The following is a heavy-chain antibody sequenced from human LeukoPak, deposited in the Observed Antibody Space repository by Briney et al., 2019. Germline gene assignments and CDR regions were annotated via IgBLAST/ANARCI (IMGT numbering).Heavy chain of an antibody. V-gene: IGHV3-30*04. D-gene: IGHD5-18*01. CDR1: GFTFSSYA. Sequence: PGRTLRLSCAASGFTFSSYAMHWVRQAPGKGLEWVALIPYDGSNKYYADSVKGRFTVSRDNSKNTLYLQMNSLRAEDTAVYYCARERAVDTAMVLSDPPTPPLDYWGQGTLVTVSS. J-gene: IGHJ4*02. CDR2: IPYDGSNK. CDR3: ARERAVDTAMVLSDPPTPPLDY.